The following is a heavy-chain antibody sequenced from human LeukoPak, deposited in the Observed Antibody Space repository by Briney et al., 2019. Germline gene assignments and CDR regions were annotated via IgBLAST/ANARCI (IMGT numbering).Heavy chain of an antibody. CDR2: INTKTGNP. Sequence: ASVKVSFKASGYTFTTYAMNWVRQAPGQGLEWMGWINTKTGNPTYAQGFTGRFVFSLDTSVSTAYLQISSLKAEDTAVYFCARGSERWLQLRYFDYWGQGTLVTVSS. J-gene: IGHJ4*02. CDR3: ARGSERWLQLRYFDY. CDR1: GYTFTTYA. V-gene: IGHV7-4-1*02. D-gene: IGHD5-24*01.